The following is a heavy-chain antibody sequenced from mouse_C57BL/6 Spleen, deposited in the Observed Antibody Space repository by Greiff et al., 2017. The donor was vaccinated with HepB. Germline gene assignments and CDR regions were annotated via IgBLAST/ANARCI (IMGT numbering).Heavy chain of an antibody. Sequence: QVQLQQPGAELVRPGSSVKLSCKASGYTFTSYWMDWVKQRPGQGLEWIGNIYPSDSETHYNQKFKDKATLTVDKSSSTAYMQLSSLTSEDSAVYYCARKGYYYGSSYVDFDVWGTGTTVTVSS. CDR1: GYTFTSYW. V-gene: IGHV1-61*01. CDR3: ARKGYYYGSSYVDFDV. CDR2: IYPSDSET. D-gene: IGHD1-1*01. J-gene: IGHJ1*03.